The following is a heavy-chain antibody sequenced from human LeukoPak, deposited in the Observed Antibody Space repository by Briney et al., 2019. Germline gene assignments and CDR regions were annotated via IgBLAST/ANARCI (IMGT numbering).Heavy chain of an antibody. CDR3: ARRGHYYDSSGYNWFDP. CDR1: GYSFNSYW. V-gene: IGHV5-51*01. J-gene: IGHJ5*02. CDR2: IYPGDSDT. Sequence: GESLKISCKGSGYSFNSYWIGWVRQMPGKGLEWMGIIYPGDSDTRYSPSFQGQVTISADKSISTAYLQWSSLKASDTAMYYCARRGHYYDSSGYNWFDPWGQGTLVTVSS. D-gene: IGHD3-22*01.